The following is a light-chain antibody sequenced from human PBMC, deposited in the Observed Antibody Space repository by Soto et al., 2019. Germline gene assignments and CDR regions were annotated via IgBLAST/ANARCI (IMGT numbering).Light chain of an antibody. V-gene: IGLV3-21*04. CDR2: YDS. J-gene: IGLJ2*01. Sequence: SYELTQPPSVSVAPGKTARITCGGNNIGSKSVHWYQQKPGQAPVLVIYYDSDRPSGIPERLSGSNSGNKATLTISRVEAWDEADYYCQVWDSSSDHVVFGGGTKVTVL. CDR3: QVWDSSSDHVV. CDR1: NIGSKS.